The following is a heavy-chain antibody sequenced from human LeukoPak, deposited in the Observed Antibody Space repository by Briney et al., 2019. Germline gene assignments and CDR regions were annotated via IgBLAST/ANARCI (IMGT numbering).Heavy chain of an antibody. D-gene: IGHD3-10*01. CDR3: ARAFGFGELSDFGFFDY. J-gene: IGHJ4*02. Sequence: PGGSLRLSCAASGFTFSSYAMHWVRQAPGKGLEWVAVISYDGSNKYYADSVKGRFTISRDNSKNTLYLQMNSLRAEDTAVYYCARAFGFGELSDFGFFDYWGQGTLVTVSS. CDR1: GFTFSSYA. V-gene: IGHV3-30-3*01. CDR2: ISYDGSNK.